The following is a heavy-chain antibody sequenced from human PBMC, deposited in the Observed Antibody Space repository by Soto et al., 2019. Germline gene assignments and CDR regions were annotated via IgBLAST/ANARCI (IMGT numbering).Heavy chain of an antibody. D-gene: IGHD5-12*01. CDR3: ARDPYSGDDIDLDY. V-gene: IGHV3-48*01. CDR2: ISASSSSI. CDR1: GFTFSRYN. J-gene: IGHJ4*02. Sequence: EVQLVESGGDLVQPGGSLRLSCEASGFTFSRYNMNWVRQAPGKGLDWVSYISASSSSIFYADSVKGRFTISRDNAKNSLYLQINSLRAEDTAIYYFARDPYSGDDIDLDYWVQGTLVTVSS.